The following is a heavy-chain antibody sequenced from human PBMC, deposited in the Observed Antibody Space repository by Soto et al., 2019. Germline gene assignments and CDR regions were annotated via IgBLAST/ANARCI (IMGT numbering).Heavy chain of an antibody. Sequence: PGGSLRLSCAAPGFCFSSYSLNWVRLAPGKGLEWVSSISTSSDYIYYADSVKGRFTISRDNARRSLYLQMNSLRAEDTAVYYCARDDLRAQRLAPNWFDPWGQGTLVTVSS. V-gene: IGHV3-21*01. D-gene: IGHD3-3*01. CDR3: ARDDLRAQRLAPNWFDP. CDR1: GFCFSSYS. J-gene: IGHJ5*01. CDR2: ISTSSDYI.